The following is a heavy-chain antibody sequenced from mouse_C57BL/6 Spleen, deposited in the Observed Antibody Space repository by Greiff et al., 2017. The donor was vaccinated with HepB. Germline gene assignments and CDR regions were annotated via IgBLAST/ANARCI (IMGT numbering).Heavy chain of an antibody. CDR1: GFNIKDYY. D-gene: IGHD3-2*02. V-gene: IGHV14-2*01. CDR3: ARALQRRLPHFDY. CDR2: IDAEDGET. Sequence: VQLQQSGAELVKPGASVKLSCTASGFNIKDYYMHWVKQRPEQGLEWIGRIDAEDGETKYAPKFQGKATMTADTTSNTAYLQRSSLTSEDTAVYYCARALQRRLPHFDYWGQGTTLTVSS. J-gene: IGHJ2*01.